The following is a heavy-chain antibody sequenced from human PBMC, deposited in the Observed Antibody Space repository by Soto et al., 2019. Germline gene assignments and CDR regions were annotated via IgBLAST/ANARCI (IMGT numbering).Heavy chain of an antibody. CDR1: GGSISSSSYY. D-gene: IGHD1-26*01. J-gene: IGHJ4*02. Sequence: SETLSLTCTVSGGSISSSSYYWGWIRQPPGKGLEWIGHIFHTGSTYSNPSLKSRVTMSVDTSKNQFSLSLSSVTATDTAVYYCARRRIVVATDFDFWGQGTLVTVSS. CDR2: IFHTGST. V-gene: IGHV4-39*01. CDR3: ARRRIVVATDFDF.